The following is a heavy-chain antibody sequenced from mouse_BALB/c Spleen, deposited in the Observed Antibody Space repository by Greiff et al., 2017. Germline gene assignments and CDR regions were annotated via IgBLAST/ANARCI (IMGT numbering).Heavy chain of an antibody. CDR1: GFSLTSYC. J-gene: IGHJ1*01. CDR3: ARGGGYWYFDV. CDR2: ILAGGST. V-gene: IGHV2-9*02. Sequence: QVQLKQSGPGLVAPSQTLSITCTVSGFSLTSYCVHWVRQTPGKGLEWLGVILAGGSTNNNSANMSRLSISKDNSTSQVFLIMNSLQTDDAAMYYCARGGGYWYFDVWGAGTTVTVSS.